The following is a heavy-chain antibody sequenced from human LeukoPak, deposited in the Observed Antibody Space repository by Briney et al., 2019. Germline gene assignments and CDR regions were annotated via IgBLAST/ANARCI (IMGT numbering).Heavy chain of an antibody. J-gene: IGHJ3*02. CDR3: ARDHYGSGSRPRAAFDI. CDR1: GFTFSSYS. Sequence: PGGSLRLSCAASGFTFSSYSMNWVRQAPGKGLEWVSSISSSSSYIYYADSVKGRFTISRDNAKNSLYLQMNGLRAEDTAVYYCARDHYGSGSRPRAAFDIWGQGTMVTVSS. CDR2: ISSSSSYI. D-gene: IGHD3-10*01. V-gene: IGHV3-21*01.